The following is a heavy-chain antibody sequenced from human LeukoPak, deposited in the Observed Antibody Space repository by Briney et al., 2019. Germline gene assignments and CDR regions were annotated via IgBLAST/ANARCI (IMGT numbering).Heavy chain of an antibody. V-gene: IGHV4-61*09. D-gene: IGHD2-2*02. Sequence: SETLSLTCTVSGGSINSGSFYWNWIRQSAGKGLEWIGHIYTSGTTNCNPSLKSRVTISLDTSKNQFSLKLNSVTAADTAVYYCARCTSTSCYNFDYWGQGALVTVSS. CDR2: IYTSGTT. CDR3: ARCTSTSCYNFDY. J-gene: IGHJ4*02. CDR1: GGSINSGSFY.